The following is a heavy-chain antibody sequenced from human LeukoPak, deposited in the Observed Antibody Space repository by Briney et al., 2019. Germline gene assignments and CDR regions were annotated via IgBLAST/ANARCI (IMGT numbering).Heavy chain of an antibody. V-gene: IGHV1-18*01. J-gene: IGHJ3*02. CDR2: ISTYNSNT. CDR3: ARGIPPGDAFDI. D-gene: IGHD2-2*02. CDR1: GGTFSSYA. Sequence: GSSVKVSCTASGGTFSSYAISWVRQAPGQGLAWMGWISTYNSNTHYAQKLQGRVTMTTDASTSTAYMELRSLRSDDTAVYYCARGIPPGDAFDIWGQGTMVTVSS.